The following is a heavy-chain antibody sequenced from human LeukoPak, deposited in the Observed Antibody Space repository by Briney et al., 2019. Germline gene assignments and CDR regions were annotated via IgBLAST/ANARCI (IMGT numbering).Heavy chain of an antibody. D-gene: IGHD3-10*01. CDR1: GGSISSSSYY. Sequence: KPSETLSLTCTVSGGSISSSSYYWGWIRQPPGKGLEWIGNIYYIGSTYYNPSLKSRVTISVDTSKNQFSLKLSSVTAADTAVYYCARHIGVRYYYYYMDVWGKGTTVTISS. CDR2: IYYIGST. CDR3: ARHIGVRYYYYYMDV. V-gene: IGHV4-39*01. J-gene: IGHJ6*03.